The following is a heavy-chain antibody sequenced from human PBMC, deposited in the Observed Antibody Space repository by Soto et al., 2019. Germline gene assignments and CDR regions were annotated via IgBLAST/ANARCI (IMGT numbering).Heavy chain of an antibody. D-gene: IGHD4-4*01. J-gene: IGHJ5*02. CDR1: GSSFPNYP. CDR2: ISHDGVTK. V-gene: IGHV3-30-3*01. Sequence: GGSLRLSCAASGSSFPNYPMHWVRQTPDKGLEWLAVISHDGVTKNSADSVKGRFSISRDNSRNRLYLDMNSLRTEDTAMYYCVRGGYSSSWERLDPWGQGTRVTVS. CDR3: VRGGYSSSWERLDP.